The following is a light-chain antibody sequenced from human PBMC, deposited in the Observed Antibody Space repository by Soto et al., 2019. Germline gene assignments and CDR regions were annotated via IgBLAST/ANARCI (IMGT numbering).Light chain of an antibody. Sequence: AVRTQPRSVSASPGQSVTISCTGATSDVGGSDYVSWYQHHPGKAPEIMLYDVNKRPSGVPDRFSGSKSGTTASLTISGLQTEDEADYYCCSYAGSSTLIFGGGTKVTVL. J-gene: IGLJ2*01. CDR2: DVN. CDR3: CSYAGSSTLI. CDR1: TSDVGGSDY. V-gene: IGLV2-11*01.